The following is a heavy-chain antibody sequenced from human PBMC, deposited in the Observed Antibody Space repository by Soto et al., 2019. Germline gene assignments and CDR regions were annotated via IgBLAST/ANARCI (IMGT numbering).Heavy chain of an antibody. CDR3: ATAVYCTNGVCPTDY. J-gene: IGHJ4*02. CDR1: GFTFSSYA. CDR2: ISGSGGST. Sequence: PGGSLRLSCAASGFTFSSYAMSWVRQAPGKGLEWVSAISGSGGSTYYADSVKGRFTISRDNSKNTLYLQMNSLRAEDTAVYYCATAVYCTNGVCPTDYWGQGTLVTVSS. V-gene: IGHV3-23*01. D-gene: IGHD2-8*01.